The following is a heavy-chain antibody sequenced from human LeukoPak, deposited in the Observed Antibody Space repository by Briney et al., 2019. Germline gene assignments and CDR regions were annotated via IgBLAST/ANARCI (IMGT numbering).Heavy chain of an antibody. CDR3: ARDDDRAREIDY. CDR2: IIPIFGTA. D-gene: IGHD3-22*01. J-gene: IGHJ4*02. V-gene: IGHV1-69*01. CDR1: GGTFSSYA. Sequence: ASVKVSCKASGGTFSSYAISWVRQAPGQGLEWMGGIIPIFGTANYAQKFQGRVTITADESTSTAYMELSSLRSEDTAVYYCARDDDRAREIDYWGQGTLVTVSS.